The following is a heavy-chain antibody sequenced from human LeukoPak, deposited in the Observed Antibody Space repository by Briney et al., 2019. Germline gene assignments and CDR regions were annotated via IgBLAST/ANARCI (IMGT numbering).Heavy chain of an antibody. V-gene: IGHV3-21*01. Sequence: GGSLRLSCAASGFTFGSYGMDWVRQAPTKGLEWVSSIYSSGRYIYYADSVKGRFTISRDNAKNSLYLQMNSLRAEDTAVYYCARGGGSRDGLTTSFDYWGQGTVVTVSS. CDR3: ARGGGSRDGLTTSFDY. CDR1: GFTFGSYG. D-gene: IGHD5-24*01. J-gene: IGHJ4*02. CDR2: IYSSGRYI.